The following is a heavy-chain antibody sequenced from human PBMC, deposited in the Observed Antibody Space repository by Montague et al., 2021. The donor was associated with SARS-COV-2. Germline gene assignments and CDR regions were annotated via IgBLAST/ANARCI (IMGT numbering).Heavy chain of an antibody. V-gene: IGHV2-5*02. CDR3: AYNSYMITFGGVIVTDTGAFDI. J-gene: IGHJ3*02. CDR1: GFSLSTSGVG. CDR2: IYWDDDK. D-gene: IGHD3-16*02. Sequence: PALVKPTQTLTLTCTFSGFSLSTSGVGVGWIRQPPGKALEWLALIYWDDDKRYSPSLKSRLTITKDTSKNQVVLTMTNMDPVDTATYYCAYNSYMITFGGVIVTDTGAFDIWGQGTMVTVSS.